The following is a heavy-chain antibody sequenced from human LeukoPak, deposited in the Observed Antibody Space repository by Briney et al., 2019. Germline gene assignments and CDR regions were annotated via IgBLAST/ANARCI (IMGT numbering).Heavy chain of an antibody. D-gene: IGHD5-24*01. CDR3: ARAGRGGDGYNCDY. CDR1: GVSISSYY. CDR2: IYYSGST. J-gene: IGHJ4*02. Sequence: PSETLSLTCTVSGVSISSYYWSWIRQPPGKGLEWIGYIYYSGSTNYNPSLKSRVTISVDTSKNQFSLKLSSVTAADTAVYYCARAGRGGDGYNCDYWGQGTLVTVSS. V-gene: IGHV4-59*08.